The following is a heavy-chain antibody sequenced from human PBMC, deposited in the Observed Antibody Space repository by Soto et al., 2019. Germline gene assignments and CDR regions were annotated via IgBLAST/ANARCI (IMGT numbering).Heavy chain of an antibody. Sequence: PGGSLRLSCAASGFTFSSYEMNWVRQAPGKGLEWVSYISSSGSTIYYADSVKGRFTISRDNAKNSLYLQMNSLRAEDTAVYYCARDRSIVGANDAFDIWGQGTMVTVSS. D-gene: IGHD1-26*01. CDR1: GFTFSSYE. CDR2: ISSSGSTI. J-gene: IGHJ3*02. V-gene: IGHV3-48*03. CDR3: ARDRSIVGANDAFDI.